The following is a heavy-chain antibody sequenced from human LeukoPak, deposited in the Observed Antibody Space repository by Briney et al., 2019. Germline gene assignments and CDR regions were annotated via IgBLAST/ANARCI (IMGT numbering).Heavy chain of an antibody. CDR2: INTISGLI. D-gene: IGHD2-2*01. J-gene: IGHJ1*01. V-gene: IGHV3-48*01. CDR1: GFTFNTYS. Sequence: GGSLRLSCAVSGFTFNTYSINWVRQAPGKGLEWISYINTISGLIYYADSVKGRFTISTDNARNSLYLQMNSLRAEDTAVYYCARAPWAGYCSSTSCYLYFQHWGQGTLVTVSS. CDR3: ARAPWAGYCSSTSCYLYFQH.